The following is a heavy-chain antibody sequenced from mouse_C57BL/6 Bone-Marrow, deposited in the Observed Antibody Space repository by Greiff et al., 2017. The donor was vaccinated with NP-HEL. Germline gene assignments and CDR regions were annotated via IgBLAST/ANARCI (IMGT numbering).Heavy chain of an antibody. CDR3: ARLLLRSYAMDY. Sequence: VKLVESGAELVKPGASVKMSCKASGYTFTSYWITWVKQRPGQGLEWIGDIYPGSGSTNYNEKFKSKATLTVDTSSSTAYMQLSSLTSEDSAVYYCARLLLRSYAMDYWGQGTSVTVSS. V-gene: IGHV1-55*01. CDR1: GYTFTSYW. D-gene: IGHD1-1*01. CDR2: IYPGSGST. J-gene: IGHJ4*01.